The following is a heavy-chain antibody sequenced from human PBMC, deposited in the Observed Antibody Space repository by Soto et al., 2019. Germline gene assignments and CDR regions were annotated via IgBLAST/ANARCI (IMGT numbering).Heavy chain of an antibody. J-gene: IGHJ3*02. CDR3: ARDGGRTWFGELLGAFDI. D-gene: IGHD3-10*01. CDR1: GFTFSSYW. CDR2: IKQDGSEK. V-gene: IGHV3-7*01. Sequence: EVQLVESGGGLVQPGGSLRLSCAASGFTFSSYWMSWVRQAPGKGLEWVANIKQDGSEKYYVDSVKGRFTISRDKAKNSLYLQMNSLRAEDTAVYYCARDGGRTWFGELLGAFDIWGQGTMVTVSS.